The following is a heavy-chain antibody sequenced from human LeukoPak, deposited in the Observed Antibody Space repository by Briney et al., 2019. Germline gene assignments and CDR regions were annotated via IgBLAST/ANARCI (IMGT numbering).Heavy chain of an antibody. V-gene: IGHV3-74*01. J-gene: IGHJ3*02. Sequence: GGSLRLSCAASGFTFSSYWMHWVRHAPGKGLVWVSRINSDGSSTTYADSVKGRFTISRDNAKNTVYLQMNSLRAGDTAVYYCARESSSGWYDAFDIWGQGTMVTVSS. D-gene: IGHD6-19*01. CDR1: GFTFSSYW. CDR3: ARESSSGWYDAFDI. CDR2: INSDGSST.